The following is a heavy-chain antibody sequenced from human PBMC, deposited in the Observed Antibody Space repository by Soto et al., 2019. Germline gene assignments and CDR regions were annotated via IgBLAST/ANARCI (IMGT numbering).Heavy chain of an antibody. V-gene: IGHV6-1*01. CDR1: VSSNSAA. CDR2: TYYRSKWNS. CDR3: ARDEGGP. J-gene: IGHJ4*02. Sequence: VSSNSAAWSRIRQSPSRGLEWLGRTYYRSKWNSNYAVSVKGRVTINPDTSKNQFSLQLNSVTPEDTAVYYCARDEGGPWGQGTLVTVSS.